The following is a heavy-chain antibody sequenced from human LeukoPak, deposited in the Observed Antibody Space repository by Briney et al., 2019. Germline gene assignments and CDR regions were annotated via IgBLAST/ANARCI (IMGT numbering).Heavy chain of an antibody. V-gene: IGHV4-39*07. D-gene: IGHD5-18*01. CDR1: GGSISSSSYY. CDR3: ARRGSSRTWILLWLPGGYFDY. CDR2: IYYSGST. Sequence: ASETLSLTCTVSGGSISSSSYYWGWIRQPPGKGMEWIGSIYYSGSTYYNPSLKSRVTISVDTSKNQFSLKLSSVTAADTAVYYCARRGSSRTWILLWLPGGYFDYWGQGTLVTVSS. J-gene: IGHJ4*02.